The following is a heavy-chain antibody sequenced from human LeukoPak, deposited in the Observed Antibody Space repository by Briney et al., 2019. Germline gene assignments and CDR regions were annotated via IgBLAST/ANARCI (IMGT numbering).Heavy chain of an antibody. D-gene: IGHD4-17*01. CDR2: IYSGGST. Sequence: GGSLRLSCAASGFTVSHNYMSWVRQAPGKGLEWVSVIYSGGSTHYADSVKGRFTISRDNSKNTVYLQMNSLRAEDTAVYYCARGNDYGDYYFDHWGQGTLVTVSS. CDR3: ARGNDYGDYYFDH. J-gene: IGHJ4*02. V-gene: IGHV3-66*01. CDR1: GFTVSHNY.